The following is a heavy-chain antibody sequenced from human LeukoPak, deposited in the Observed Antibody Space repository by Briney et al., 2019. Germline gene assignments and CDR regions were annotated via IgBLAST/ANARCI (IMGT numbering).Heavy chain of an antibody. J-gene: IGHJ4*02. CDR1: GFTFSSYW. Sequence: GGSLRLSCAASGFTFSSYWMTWVRQAPGKGLEWVANIKQDGSDKSYVDSVKGRFTISRDNARNSLYLQMNSLRAEDTAVYHCAALFSDYWGQGTLVIASS. CDR3: AALFSDY. CDR2: IKQDGSDK. V-gene: IGHV3-7*05. D-gene: IGHD2-21*01.